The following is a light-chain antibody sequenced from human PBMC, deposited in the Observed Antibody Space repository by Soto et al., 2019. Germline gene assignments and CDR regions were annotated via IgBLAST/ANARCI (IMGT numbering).Light chain of an antibody. Sequence: EIVMTQSPATLSWSPGDRATLSCRASQSVSRSYLGWYQQKPGQAPRLLMYGASIRAAGVPDRFSGSGSGTEFTLTISRLEPEDFTVYYCHHYETFGQGTKVDIK. J-gene: IGKJ1*01. CDR1: QSVSRSY. CDR3: HHYET. V-gene: IGKV3-20*01. CDR2: GAS.